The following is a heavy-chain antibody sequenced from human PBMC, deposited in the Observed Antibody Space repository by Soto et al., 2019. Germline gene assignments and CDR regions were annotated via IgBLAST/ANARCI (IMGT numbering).Heavy chain of an antibody. D-gene: IGHD1-7*01. Sequence: QVQLQESGPGLVKPSQTLSLTCTVSGGSISSGNYYWSWIRQPPGKGLEWIGFISYGGSTYYSASLQSRFTISVDTSKNQFSLNLRFVTAADTAVYYCATMGTPATGLYYFGYWGQGTLVTVSS. CDR3: ATMGTPATGLYYFGY. CDR1: GGSISSGNYY. J-gene: IGHJ4*02. V-gene: IGHV4-30-4*01. CDR2: ISYGGST.